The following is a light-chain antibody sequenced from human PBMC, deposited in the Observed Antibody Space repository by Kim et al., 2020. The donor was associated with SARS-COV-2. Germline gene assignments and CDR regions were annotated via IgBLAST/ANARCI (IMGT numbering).Light chain of an antibody. CDR1: SSDVGVYDY. CDR2: DDS. V-gene: IGLV2-11*01. J-gene: IGLJ2*01. CDR3: CSYAGSYTLI. Sequence: GQSVTVPATGTSSDVGVYDYVSWYHQHPGKAPKLGFYDDSKRPSGVPDRFSGSKSGNTASLTISGLQAEDEGDYYCCSYAGSYTLIFGGGTELTVL.